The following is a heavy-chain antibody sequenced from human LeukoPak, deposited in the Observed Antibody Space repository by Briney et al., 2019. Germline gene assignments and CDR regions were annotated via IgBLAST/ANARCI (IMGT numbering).Heavy chain of an antibody. Sequence: PGRSLRLSCAASGFTFSSYAMHWVRQAPGKGLEWVAVISYDGSNKYYADSVRGRFTISRDNSQNTMYQQMNSLRAEDTAVYYCAKRTGVTELHFDHWGQGTLVTVSS. J-gene: IGHJ4*02. V-gene: IGHV3-30-3*02. CDR2: ISYDGSNK. CDR3: AKRTGVTELHFDH. CDR1: GFTFSSYA. D-gene: IGHD1-7*01.